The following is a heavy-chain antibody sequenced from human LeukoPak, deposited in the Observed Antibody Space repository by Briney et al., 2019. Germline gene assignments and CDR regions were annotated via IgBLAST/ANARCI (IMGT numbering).Heavy chain of an antibody. CDR2: ISSSGSTI. J-gene: IGHJ4*02. Sequence: GGSLRLSCAASGFTFSSYEMNWVRQAPGKGLEWVSYISSSGSTIYYADSVKGRFTISRDNAKNSLYLQMNSLRAEDTAVYYCAEEGVWFGDTNHIDYWGQGTLVTVSS. D-gene: IGHD3-10*01. CDR3: AEEGVWFGDTNHIDY. CDR1: GFTFSSYE. V-gene: IGHV3-48*03.